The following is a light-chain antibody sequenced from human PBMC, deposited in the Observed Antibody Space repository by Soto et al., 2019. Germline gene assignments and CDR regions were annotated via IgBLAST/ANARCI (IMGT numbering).Light chain of an antibody. J-gene: IGLJ2*01. CDR2: DND. CDR3: AAWDDSLKGPI. Sequence: QSVLTQPPSASGTLGQRVTISCSGSNSNIGGNTVNWYQQLPATAPKLLIHDNDQRPSGVPDRFSGSKSGTSASLAISGLQSEDEADYYCAAWDDSLKGPIFGGGTQLTVL. V-gene: IGLV1-44*01. CDR1: NSNIGGNT.